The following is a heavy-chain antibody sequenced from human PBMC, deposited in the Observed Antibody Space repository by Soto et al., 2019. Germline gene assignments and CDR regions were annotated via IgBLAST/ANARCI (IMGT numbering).Heavy chain of an antibody. D-gene: IGHD6-19*01. V-gene: IGHV1-69*01. CDR2: IIPIFGTA. J-gene: IGHJ6*02. Sequence: QVQLEQSGGEVKKPGSSVKVSCKASGVTFSKFIMTWVRQAPGLGLEWVGGIIPIFGTANYAQKFQGRVTITADESTSTSYLEVSNLRAEDTAVDYCAKVRYSSPIGYYYGMDVWGQGTEVTVSS. CDR1: GVTFSKFI. CDR3: AKVRYSSPIGYYYGMDV.